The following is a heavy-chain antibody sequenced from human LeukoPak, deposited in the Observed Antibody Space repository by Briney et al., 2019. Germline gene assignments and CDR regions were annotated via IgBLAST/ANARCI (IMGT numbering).Heavy chain of an antibody. Sequence: SETLSLTCTVSGGSFSSSSYHWGWIRQPPGKGLEWIGSIYYSGSTYYNPSLKSRVTISVDTSKNQFSLKLSSVTAADTAVYYCARHSRSMVRGRGADYWGQGTLVTVSS. CDR2: IYYSGST. CDR3: ARHSRSMVRGRGADY. V-gene: IGHV4-39*01. J-gene: IGHJ4*02. D-gene: IGHD3-10*01. CDR1: GGSFSSSSYH.